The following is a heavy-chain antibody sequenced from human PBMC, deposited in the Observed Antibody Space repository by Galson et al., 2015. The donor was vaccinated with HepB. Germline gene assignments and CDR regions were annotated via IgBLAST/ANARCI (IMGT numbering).Heavy chain of an antibody. D-gene: IGHD6-19*01. CDR3: ARGYTSDWFVA. Sequence: ETLSLTCAVYGGSFRNYHWSWIRQPPGKGLEWIGEINHSGSTNYNPSLKSRVTISVDTSKNQFSLKLTSVTAADTAVYYCARGYTSDWFVAWGQGALVTVSS. J-gene: IGHJ5*02. CDR1: GGSFRNYH. V-gene: IGHV4-34*01. CDR2: INHSGST.